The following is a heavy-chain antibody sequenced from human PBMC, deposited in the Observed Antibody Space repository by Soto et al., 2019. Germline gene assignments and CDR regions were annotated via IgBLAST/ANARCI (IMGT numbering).Heavy chain of an antibody. V-gene: IGHV1-2*04. CDR1: GYTFTCYY. CDR2: INPNSGGT. Sequence: ASVKVSCKASGYTFTCYYMHWVRQAPGQGLEWMGWINPNSGGTNYAQKFQGWVTMTRDTSIGTAYMELSRLRSDDTAVYYCARERAVCRGGSCSGPKKDNWFDPRGQETLVPVS. J-gene: IGHJ5*02. CDR3: ARERAVCRGGSCSGPKKDNWFDP. D-gene: IGHD2-15*01.